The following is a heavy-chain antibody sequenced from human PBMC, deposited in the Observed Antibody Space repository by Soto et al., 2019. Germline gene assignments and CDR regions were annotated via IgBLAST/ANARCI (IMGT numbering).Heavy chain of an antibody. CDR1: GYTFTGYY. V-gene: IGHV1-2*02. Sequence: ASVKVSCKASGYTFTGYYMHWVRQAPGQGLEWMGWINPNSGGTNYAQKFQGRVTMTRDTSISTAYMELSRLRSDDTAVYYCARDRGNYYDSSGYYYKLNAFDIWGQVTMVTVSS. J-gene: IGHJ3*02. D-gene: IGHD3-22*01. CDR2: INPNSGGT. CDR3: ARDRGNYYDSSGYYYKLNAFDI.